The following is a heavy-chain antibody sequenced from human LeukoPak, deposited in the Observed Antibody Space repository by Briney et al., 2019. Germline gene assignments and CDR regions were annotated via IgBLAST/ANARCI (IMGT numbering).Heavy chain of an antibody. Sequence: GGSLRLSCAASGFTFSSYAMSWVRQAPGKGLECVSLMSGSGGNTYYADSVKGRFTLSRDNSKNTLYLQMNSLRAEDTGVYYCAKCYDSSGYCDSDSWGQGTLVTVSS. CDR1: GFTFSSYA. D-gene: IGHD3-22*01. V-gene: IGHV3-23*01. J-gene: IGHJ4*02. CDR2: MSGSGGNT. CDR3: AKCYDSSGYCDSDS.